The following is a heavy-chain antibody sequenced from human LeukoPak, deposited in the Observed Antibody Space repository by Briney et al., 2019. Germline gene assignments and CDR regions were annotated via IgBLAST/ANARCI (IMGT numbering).Heavy chain of an antibody. Sequence: GGSLRLSCAASGFTLSNHWMTWVRQVPGRGPEWVANVNRDGSETYYLDSVKGRFTISKDNAKSSLYLQMNSLRAEDTALYHCARNNGMDVWGQGTTVIVSS. J-gene: IGHJ6*02. V-gene: IGHV3-7*03. CDR2: VNRDGSET. CDR3: ARNNGMDV. CDR1: GFTLSNHW.